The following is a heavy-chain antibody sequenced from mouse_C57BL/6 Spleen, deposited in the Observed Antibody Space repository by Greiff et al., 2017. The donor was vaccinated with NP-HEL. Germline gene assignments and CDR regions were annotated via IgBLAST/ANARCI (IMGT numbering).Heavy chain of an antibody. CDR3: ARSVYGSRFAY. D-gene: IGHD1-1*01. Sequence: VQLVESGAELVKPGASVKISCKASGYAFSSYWMNWVKQRPGKGLEWIGQIYPGDGDTNYNGKFKGKATLTADKSSSTAYMQLSSLTSVDSAVYFCARSVYGSRFAYWGQGTLVTVSA. V-gene: IGHV1-80*01. CDR1: GYAFSSYW. CDR2: IYPGDGDT. J-gene: IGHJ3*01.